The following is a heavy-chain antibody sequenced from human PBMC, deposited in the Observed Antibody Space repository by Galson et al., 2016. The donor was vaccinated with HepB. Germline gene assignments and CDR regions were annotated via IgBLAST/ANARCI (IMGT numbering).Heavy chain of an antibody. Sequence: QSGAEVKKHGESLKISCQGSGYKFTSYWIGWVRQVPGKGLEWMGTIYPGDSDTRYSPSFQGQVTISVDKSNSTAYLQWSSLKASDSAMYYCARHELHSNSWYMDSWGQGTLVTVSS. CDR1: GYKFTSYW. D-gene: IGHD6-13*01. J-gene: IGHJ4*02. V-gene: IGHV5-51*01. CDR2: IYPGDSDT. CDR3: ARHELHSNSWYMDS.